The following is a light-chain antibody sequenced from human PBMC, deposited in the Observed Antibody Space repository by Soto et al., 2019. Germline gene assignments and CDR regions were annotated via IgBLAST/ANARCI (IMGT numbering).Light chain of an antibody. V-gene: IGKV3-20*01. Sequence: EIVMTQSPATLSVSPGETASLSWRASQSAGNCLAGYQQTPGHPPRLLIYGASNRATGIPDRFSGSGSGTDFTLTISRLEPDDFAVYYCQQYGSSGTFGQGTTVDI. J-gene: IGKJ1*01. CDR3: QQYGSSGT. CDR2: GAS. CDR1: QSAGNC.